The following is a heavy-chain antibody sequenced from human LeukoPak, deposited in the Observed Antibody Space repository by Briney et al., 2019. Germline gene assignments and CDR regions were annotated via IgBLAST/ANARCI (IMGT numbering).Heavy chain of an antibody. V-gene: IGHV4-39*07. D-gene: IGHD6-19*01. Sequence: PSETLSLTCTVSGGSISSSSYYWGWIRQPPGKGLEWIGSIYYTGSTYYNPSLKSRVTISVDTPKNQFSLKVTSVTAADTAVYYCAREGVAGTGEVGYWGQGTLVTVSS. CDR3: AREGVAGTGEVGY. J-gene: IGHJ4*02. CDR2: IYYTGST. CDR1: GGSISSSSYY.